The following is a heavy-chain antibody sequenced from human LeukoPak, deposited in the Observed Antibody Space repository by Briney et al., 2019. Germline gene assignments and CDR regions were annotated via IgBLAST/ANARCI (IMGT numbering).Heavy chain of an antibody. CDR2: IIPIFGTA. V-gene: IGHV1-69*05. Sequence: SVKVSCKASGGTFNSYAISWVRQAPGQGLEWMGGIIPIFGTANYAQKFQGRVTITTDESTSTAYMELSSLRSEDTAVDYCARDDGSSGYYHRIWFDPWGQGTLVTVSS. CDR3: ARDDGSSGYYHRIWFDP. CDR1: GGTFNSYA. J-gene: IGHJ5*02. D-gene: IGHD3-22*01.